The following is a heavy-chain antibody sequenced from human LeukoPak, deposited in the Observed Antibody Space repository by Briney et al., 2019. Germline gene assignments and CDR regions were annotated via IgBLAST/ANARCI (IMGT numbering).Heavy chain of an antibody. D-gene: IGHD1-26*01. CDR3: AALVGPTKAIDY. CDR1: GGSINSYY. Sequence: SETLSLTCTVSGGSINSYYWSWIRQPPGKGLEWIGYIFCSGSTTYSKYYPSLKSRVTISVDTSKNQFSLRLTSVTAADTAVYYCAALVGPTKAIDYWGQGTLVTVSS. J-gene: IGHJ4*02. CDR2: IFCSGSTTYS. V-gene: IGHV4-59*01.